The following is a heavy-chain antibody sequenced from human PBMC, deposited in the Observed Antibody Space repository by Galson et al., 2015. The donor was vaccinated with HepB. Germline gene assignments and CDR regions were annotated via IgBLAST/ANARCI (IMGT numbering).Heavy chain of an antibody. Sequence: SLRLSCAASGFTFNNYWMSWVRQAPGKGLEWVANIKQDGSEKYSVDSVKGRFTISRDNAKNSLYLQMNSLRAEDTAVYYCARARYCSSTSPKKCYFDSWGQGTLVTVSS. V-gene: IGHV3-7*01. CDR3: ARARYCSSTSPKKCYFDS. D-gene: IGHD2-2*01. CDR2: IKQDGSEK. CDR1: GFTFNNYW. J-gene: IGHJ4*02.